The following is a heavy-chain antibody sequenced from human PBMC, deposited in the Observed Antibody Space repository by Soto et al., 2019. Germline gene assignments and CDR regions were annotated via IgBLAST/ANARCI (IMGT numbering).Heavy chain of an antibody. CDR2: INTDGSTT. D-gene: IGHD3-3*01. CDR3: ARGIFPKSRLDV. Sequence: EVQLVVSGGGLVQPGGSLRLSCAASEFTFNNYWMHWVRQVPGKGLEWVSRINTDGSTTNYADSVMGRFTISRDNADKTVDLQMNSLRAEDTAVYYRARGIFPKSRLDVWGQGATVTVSS. J-gene: IGHJ6*02. CDR1: EFTFNNYW. V-gene: IGHV3-74*01.